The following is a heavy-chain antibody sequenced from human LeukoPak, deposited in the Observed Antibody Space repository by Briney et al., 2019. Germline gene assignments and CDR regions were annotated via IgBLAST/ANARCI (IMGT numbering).Heavy chain of an antibody. CDR2: ISSSGSTI. D-gene: IGHD6-19*01. V-gene: IGHV3-11*01. CDR1: GFTFSDYY. Sequence: GGSLRLSCAASGFTFSDYYMSWIRQAPGKGLEWVSYISSSGSTIYYADSVKGRFTISRDNAKNSLYLQMNSLRAEDTAVYYCAKDSRYSSGWPDAFDIWGQGTMVTVSS. J-gene: IGHJ3*02. CDR3: AKDSRYSSGWPDAFDI.